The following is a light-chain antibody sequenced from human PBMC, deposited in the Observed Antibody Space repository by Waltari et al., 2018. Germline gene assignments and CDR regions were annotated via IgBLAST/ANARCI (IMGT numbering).Light chain of an antibody. CDR1: QSVSSN. CDR2: GAS. J-gene: IGKJ1*01. Sequence: EIVMTQSPATLSVSPGGRATLHCRASQSVSSNVAWYQQKPGQAPRLLIYGASTRATGIPARFSGSGSGTEFTLTISSLQSEDVAVYYCQQYNNWPRTFGQGTKVEIK. V-gene: IGKV3-15*01. CDR3: QQYNNWPRT.